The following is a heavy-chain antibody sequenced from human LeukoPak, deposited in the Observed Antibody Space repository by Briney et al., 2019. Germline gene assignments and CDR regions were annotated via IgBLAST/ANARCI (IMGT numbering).Heavy chain of an antibody. D-gene: IGHD6-19*01. J-gene: IGHJ4*02. Sequence: ASVKVSCKASGYTFSSYGINWVRQAPGQGLEWMGWISVINSGNTRYAQNFQGRLTMTTDTSTTTAYMELRSLRSDDTAVYYCARGPVDSSGWPPLDYWGQGTLVTVSS. CDR1: GYTFSSYG. CDR3: ARGPVDSSGWPPLDY. CDR2: ISVINSGNT. V-gene: IGHV1-18*01.